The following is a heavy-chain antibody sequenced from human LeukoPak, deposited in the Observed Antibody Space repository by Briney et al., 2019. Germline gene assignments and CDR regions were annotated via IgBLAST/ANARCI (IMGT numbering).Heavy chain of an antibody. CDR3: ARDPVVGGRLHYFDY. Sequence: GASVKVSCKASGYSFTGYFIHWVRQAPGQGLEWMGWINPDSGGTNTAQKFQGRVTMTSDTSITTAYMELSRLRSDDTAVYYCARDPVVGGRLHYFDYWGQGTPVTVSS. D-gene: IGHD2-2*01. V-gene: IGHV1-2*02. J-gene: IGHJ4*02. CDR2: INPDSGGT. CDR1: GYSFTGYF.